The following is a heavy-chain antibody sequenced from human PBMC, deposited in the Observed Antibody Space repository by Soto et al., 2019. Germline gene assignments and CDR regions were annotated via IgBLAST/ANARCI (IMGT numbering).Heavy chain of an antibody. D-gene: IGHD3-22*01. Sequence: PGGSLRLSCAASGFTFSSYSMNWVRQAPGRGLEWVSSISSSSSYIYYADSVKGRFTISRDNAKNSLYLQMNSLRAEDTAVYYCARDSRSTPIDSSGSHYYYYGMDVWGQGTTVTVSS. J-gene: IGHJ6*02. CDR1: GFTFSSYS. CDR3: ARDSRSTPIDSSGSHYYYYGMDV. CDR2: ISSSSSYI. V-gene: IGHV3-21*01.